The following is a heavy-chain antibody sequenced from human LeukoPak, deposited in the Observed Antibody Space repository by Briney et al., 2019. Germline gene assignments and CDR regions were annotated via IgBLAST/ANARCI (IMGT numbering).Heavy chain of an antibody. CDR3: ARVTPSFAHNWFDP. Sequence: SETLSLTCTVSGGSISTYYWSWIRQSPGKGLEWIGDVYHSGSTSYNPFLKSRVTISIDTSENQFSLKLTSVTAADTAVYYCARVTPSFAHNWFDPWGQGTLVTVSS. J-gene: IGHJ5*02. V-gene: IGHV4-59*08. CDR2: VYHSGST. CDR1: GGSISTYY. D-gene: IGHD2-21*02.